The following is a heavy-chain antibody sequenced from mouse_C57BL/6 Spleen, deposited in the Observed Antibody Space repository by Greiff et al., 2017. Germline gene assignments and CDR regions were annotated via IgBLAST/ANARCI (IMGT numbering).Heavy chain of an antibody. CDR3: ARYPSYGNYDYAMDY. CDR1: GYTFTSYD. J-gene: IGHJ4*01. D-gene: IGHD2-10*01. Sequence: QVQLQQSGPELVKPGASVKLSCKASGYTFTSYDINWVKQRPGQGLEWIGWIYPRDGSTKYNEKFKGKATLTVDKSSSTAYMQLSSLTSEDSAVYYCARYPSYGNYDYAMDYWGQGTSVTVSS. V-gene: IGHV1-85*01. CDR2: IYPRDGST.